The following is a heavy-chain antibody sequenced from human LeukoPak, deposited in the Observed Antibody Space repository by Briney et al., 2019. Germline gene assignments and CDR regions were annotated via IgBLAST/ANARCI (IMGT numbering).Heavy chain of an antibody. CDR2: ISSSGSTI. Sequence: GGSLRLSCAASGFTFSDYYMSWLRQAPGKGLEWVSYISSSGSTIYYADSVKGRFTISRDNAKNSLYLQVNSLRAEDTAVYYCARSLEAGYSSSWYWGYRGQGTLVTVSS. J-gene: IGHJ4*02. CDR1: GFTFSDYY. V-gene: IGHV3-11*04. D-gene: IGHD6-13*01. CDR3: ARSLEAGYSSSWYWGY.